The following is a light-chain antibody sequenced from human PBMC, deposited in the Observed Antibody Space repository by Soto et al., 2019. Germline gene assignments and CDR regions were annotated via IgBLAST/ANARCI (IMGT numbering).Light chain of an antibody. CDR2: STN. J-gene: IGLJ3*02. V-gene: IGLV8-61*01. CDR1: SGSVLTSYY. Sequence: QTVVSQEPSFSVSPGGTVTLTCGLTSGSVLTSYYPTWYQQTPGQAPRTLIYSTNIRSSGVPDRFSGSILGNKAALTITGXXADDESDYYCALYVGTGTXXFGGGX. CDR3: ALYVGTGTXX.